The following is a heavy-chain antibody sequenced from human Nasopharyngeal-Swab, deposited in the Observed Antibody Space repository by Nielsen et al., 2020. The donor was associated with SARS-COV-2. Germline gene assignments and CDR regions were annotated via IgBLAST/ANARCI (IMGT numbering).Heavy chain of an antibody. J-gene: IGHJ4*02. Sequence: ASVKVSCQASGYTFTSYGISWVRQAPGQGLEWMGWISAYNGNTNYAQKLQGRVTMTTDTSTSTAYMELRSLRSDVTAVYYCARAVFLTRKVAAAGTLGDYWGQGTLVTVSS. D-gene: IGHD6-13*01. V-gene: IGHV1-18*01. CDR1: GYTFTSYG. CDR3: ARAVFLTRKVAAAGTLGDY. CDR2: ISAYNGNT.